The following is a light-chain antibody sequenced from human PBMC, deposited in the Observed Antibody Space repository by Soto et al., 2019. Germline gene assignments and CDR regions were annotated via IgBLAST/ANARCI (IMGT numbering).Light chain of an antibody. Sequence: TISAVTVSASTGGGATLSCRAAQDVTTNFAWYQLKRGQPPRLLIYGASIRATGIPDRFSGSGSETDFTLTISRLVPAEYALQYWQQYGASAPNPFGQGTRLEIK. J-gene: IGKJ5*01. CDR2: GAS. CDR3: QQYGASAPNP. CDR1: QDVTTN. V-gene: IGKV3-20*01.